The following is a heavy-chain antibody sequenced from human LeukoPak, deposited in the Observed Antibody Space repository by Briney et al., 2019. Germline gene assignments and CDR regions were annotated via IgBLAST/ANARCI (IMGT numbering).Heavy chain of an antibody. CDR3: ARGDGDNLRGVIFGYFDY. Sequence: SETLSLTCTVSGGSISIGGYYWSWIRQHPGKGLEWIGYIYYSGSTYYNPSLKSRVTISVDTSKNQFSLKLSSVTAADTAVYYCARGDGDNLRGVIFGYFDYWGQGTLVTVSS. V-gene: IGHV4-31*03. J-gene: IGHJ4*02. CDR2: IYYSGST. D-gene: IGHD3-10*01. CDR1: GGSISIGGYY.